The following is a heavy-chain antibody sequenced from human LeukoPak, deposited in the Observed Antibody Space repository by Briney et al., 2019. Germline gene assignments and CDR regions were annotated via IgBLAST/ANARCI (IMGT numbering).Heavy chain of an antibody. Sequence: PGGSLRLSCVASGFTFNNYWMTWVRQAPGKGLEWVANIRHDGSARCYGESVKGRFTISRDDAKNSLFLQMNSLRADDTALYYCARDNSGFDYWGQGTLVTVSS. D-gene: IGHD6-19*01. CDR2: IRHDGSAR. V-gene: IGHV3-7*01. J-gene: IGHJ4*02. CDR1: GFTFNNYW. CDR3: ARDNSGFDY.